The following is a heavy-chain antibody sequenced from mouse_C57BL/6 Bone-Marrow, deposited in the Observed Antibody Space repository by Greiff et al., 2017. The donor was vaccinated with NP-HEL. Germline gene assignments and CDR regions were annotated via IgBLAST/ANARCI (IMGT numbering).Heavy chain of an antibody. J-gene: IGHJ3*01. Sequence: EVQVVESGGDLVKPGGSLKLSCAASGFTFSSYGMSWVRQTPDKRLEWVATISSGGSYTYYPDSVKGRFTISRDNAKNTLYLQMSSLKSEDTAMYYCATYGSSHAWFAYWGQGTLVTVSA. CDR2: ISSGGSYT. V-gene: IGHV5-6*01. CDR3: ATYGSSHAWFAY. CDR1: GFTFSSYG. D-gene: IGHD1-1*01.